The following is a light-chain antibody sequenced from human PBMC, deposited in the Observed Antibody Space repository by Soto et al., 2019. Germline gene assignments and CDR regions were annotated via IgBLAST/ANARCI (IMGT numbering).Light chain of an antibody. CDR2: YDS. CDR3: QVWDSSSDHVV. J-gene: IGLJ2*01. V-gene: IGLV3-21*04. Sequence: SYELTQPPSVSVAPGKTARITCGGNNIGSKSVHWYQQKPGQAPVLVIYYDSDRPSGIPERFSGSNSGNTATLTISRVEAGDEAYYYCQVWDSSSDHVVFGGGTQLPVL. CDR1: NIGSKS.